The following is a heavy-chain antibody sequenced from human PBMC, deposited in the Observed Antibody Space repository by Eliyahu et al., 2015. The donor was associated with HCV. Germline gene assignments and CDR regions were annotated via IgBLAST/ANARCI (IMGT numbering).Heavy chain of an antibody. CDR2: IWYDGSNK. J-gene: IGHJ3*02. D-gene: IGHD3-10*01. Sequence: QVQLVESGGGVVQPGRSLRLSCAASGFTFSSYGMHWVRQAPGKGLEGGAAIWYDGSNKYYADSVKGRFTISRDNSKNTLYLQMNSLRAEDTAVYYCARRVRRGVDAFDIWGQGTMVTVSS. CDR1: GFTFSSYG. CDR3: ARRVRRGVDAFDI. V-gene: IGHV3-33*01.